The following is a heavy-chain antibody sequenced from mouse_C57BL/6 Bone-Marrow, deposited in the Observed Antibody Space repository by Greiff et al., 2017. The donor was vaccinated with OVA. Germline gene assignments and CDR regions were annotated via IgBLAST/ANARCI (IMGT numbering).Heavy chain of an antibody. D-gene: IGHD1-1*01. CDR3: TTGYGSSYEAY. V-gene: IGHV14-4*01. J-gene: IGHJ3*01. CDR1: VFHIQDDY. Sequence: EVQLQPSGAELVRPGASVKLSCTASVFHIQDDYMHWVKHRPEQGLEWIGWIAPENGDTEYASQFPGKATITAYTSSNTAYLQLSSLTSEDTAVYYCTTGYGSSYEAYWGQGTLVTVSA. CDR2: IAPENGDT.